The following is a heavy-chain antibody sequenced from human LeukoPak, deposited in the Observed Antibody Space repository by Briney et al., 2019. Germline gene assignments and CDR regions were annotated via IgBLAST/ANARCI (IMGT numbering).Heavy chain of an antibody. V-gene: IGHV1-69*04. CDR2: IIPILGIA. CDR3: ARDTVVVPAAIGLGAFDI. Sequence: SVKVSCKASGGTFSSYAISWVRQAPGQGLEWMGRIIPILGIANYAQKFQGRVTITADKSTSTAYMELSSLRSEDTAVYYCARDTVVVPAAIGLGAFDIWGQGTMVTVSS. CDR1: GGTFSSYA. D-gene: IGHD2-2*01. J-gene: IGHJ3*02.